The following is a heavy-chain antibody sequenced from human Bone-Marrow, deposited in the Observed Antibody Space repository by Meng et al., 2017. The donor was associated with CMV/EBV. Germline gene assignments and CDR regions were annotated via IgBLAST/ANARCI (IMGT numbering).Heavy chain of an antibody. Sequence: SETLSLTCTVSGGSISSYYWSWIRQPPGKGLEWIGYIYYSGSTNYNPSLKSRVTISVDTSKNQFSLKLSSVTAADTAVYYCARVNVIGKLPYYYYGMDVWGQGTTVTVSS. J-gene: IGHJ6*02. V-gene: IGHV4-59*01. CDR3: ARVNVIGKLPYYYYGMDV. D-gene: IGHD3-16*02. CDR1: GGSISSYY. CDR2: IYYSGST.